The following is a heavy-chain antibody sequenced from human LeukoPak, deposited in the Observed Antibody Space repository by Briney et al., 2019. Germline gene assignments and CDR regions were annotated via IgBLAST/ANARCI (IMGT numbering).Heavy chain of an antibody. Sequence: GESLKISCKGSGYSFTSYWICWVRQMPGKGLECMGIIDPGDSDTRYSPSFQGQVTISADKSISTAYLQWSSLKASDTAMYYCARYGSSSGADYWGQGTLVTVSS. CDR3: ARYGSSSGADY. J-gene: IGHJ4*02. CDR1: GYSFTSYW. D-gene: IGHD6-6*01. V-gene: IGHV5-51*01. CDR2: IDPGDSDT.